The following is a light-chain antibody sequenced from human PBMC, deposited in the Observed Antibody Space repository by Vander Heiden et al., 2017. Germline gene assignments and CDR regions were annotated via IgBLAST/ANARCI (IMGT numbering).Light chain of an antibody. V-gene: IGKV3-11*01. CDR1: QSVSSY. Sequence: ELVLTQSPATLSLSPGERATLSCRASQSVSSYLAWCQQKPGQAPRLLIYDASNRATGIPARFSGSGSGTDFTLTISSLEPEDFAVYYCQQRSNWLPLTFGGGTKVEIK. J-gene: IGKJ4*01. CDR2: DAS. CDR3: QQRSNWLPLT.